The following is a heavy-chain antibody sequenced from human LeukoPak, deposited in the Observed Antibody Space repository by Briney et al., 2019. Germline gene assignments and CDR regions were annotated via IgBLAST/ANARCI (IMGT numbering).Heavy chain of an antibody. J-gene: IGHJ4*02. CDR1: GGSISSGGYY. D-gene: IGHD3-10*01. CDR3: ARDHMVRQPL. V-gene: IGHV4-31*03. CDR2: IYYSGNT. Sequence: SETLSLTCTVSGGSISSGGYYWSWIRQHPGKGLEWIGYIYYSGNTYYNPSLKSRVTISVDTSKNQFSLKLSSVTAADTAVYYCARDHMVRQPLWGQGTLVTVSS.